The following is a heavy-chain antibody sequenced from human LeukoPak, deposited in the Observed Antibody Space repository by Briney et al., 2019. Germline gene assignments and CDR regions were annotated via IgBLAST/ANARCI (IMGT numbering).Heavy chain of an antibody. CDR2: ISSSSSYI. CDR3: AREEYSSGWYRYYYMDV. V-gene: IGHV3-21*01. CDR1: GFTFSSYS. Sequence: GGSLRLSCAASGFTFSSYSMNWVRQAPGKGLEWVSSISSSSSYIYYADSVKGRFTISRDNAKNSLYLQMNSLRAEDTAVYYCAREEYSSGWYRYYYMDVWGKGTTVTVSS. D-gene: IGHD6-19*01. J-gene: IGHJ6*03.